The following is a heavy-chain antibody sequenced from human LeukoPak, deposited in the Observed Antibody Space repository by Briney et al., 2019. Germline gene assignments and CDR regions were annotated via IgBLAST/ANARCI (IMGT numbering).Heavy chain of an antibody. D-gene: IGHD5-18*01. CDR2: INHSGST. V-gene: IGHV4-34*01. J-gene: IGHJ4*02. CDR1: GGSFSGYF. Sequence: PSETLSLTCAVYGGSFSGYFWSWIRQPPGKGLEWIGDINHSGSTNYNPSLKSRVTISVDTSKNQFSLRLSSVTAADTAVYYCASRTAMVTWAYWGQGTLVTVSS. CDR3: ASRTAMVTWAY.